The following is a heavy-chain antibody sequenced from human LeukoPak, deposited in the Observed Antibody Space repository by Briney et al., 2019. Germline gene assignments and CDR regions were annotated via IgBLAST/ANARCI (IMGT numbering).Heavy chain of an antibody. J-gene: IGHJ5*02. CDR2: VSGRGYNT. Sequence: GGSLGLSCAASGFTFSSYAMSWARQAPGKGLEWVSAVSGRGYNTYYADSVKGRFTISRDNAKNSLYLQMNSLRAEDTAVYYCARDGLTMIVSNWFDPWGQGTLVTVSS. CDR3: ARDGLTMIVSNWFDP. CDR1: GFTFSSYA. V-gene: IGHV3-23*01. D-gene: IGHD3-22*01.